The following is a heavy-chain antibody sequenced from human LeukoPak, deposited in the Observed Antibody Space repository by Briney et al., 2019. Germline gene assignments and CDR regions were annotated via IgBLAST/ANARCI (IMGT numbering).Heavy chain of an antibody. V-gene: IGHV1-18*01. D-gene: IGHD3-10*01. CDR3: ARVGDYYGSGSYYFDY. Sequence: ASVKVSCKASGYTFTSYGISWVRQAPGQGLEWMGWISAYNGNTNYAQKLQGRVTMTTDTSMSTAYMELRSLRSDDTAVYYCARVGDYYGSGSYYFDYWGQGTLVTVSS. J-gene: IGHJ4*02. CDR1: GYTFTSYG. CDR2: ISAYNGNT.